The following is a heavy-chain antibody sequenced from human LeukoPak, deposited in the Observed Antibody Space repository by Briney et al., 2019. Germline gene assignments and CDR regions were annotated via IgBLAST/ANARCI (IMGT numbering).Heavy chain of an antibody. V-gene: IGHV4-61*02. CDR3: ATLRPFYYYMDV. D-gene: IGHD4/OR15-4a*01. J-gene: IGHJ6*03. Sequence: IPSETLSLTCTVSGGSISSGSYYWSWIRQPAGKGLEWIGRIYTSGSTNYNPSLKSRVTISVDTSKNQFSLKLSSVTAADTAVYYCATLRPFYYYMDVWGKGTTVTVSS. CDR1: GGSISSGSYY. CDR2: IYTSGST.